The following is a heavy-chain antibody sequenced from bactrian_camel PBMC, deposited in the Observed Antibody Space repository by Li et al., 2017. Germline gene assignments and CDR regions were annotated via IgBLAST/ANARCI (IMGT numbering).Heavy chain of an antibody. Sequence: DVQLVESGGGSVQAGGSLRLSCAASGFTFSSFAMNWVRQVPGKEREGVSCISSSGRTTDYADSVKGRLTISRDSAENTLYLQMNSLKSEDRALYYCATDQRTYGGSWYESDDQYEYNYWGQGTQVTVS. J-gene: IGHJ4*01. CDR3: ATDQRTYGGSWYESDDQYEYNY. V-gene: IGHV3S31*01. CDR1: GFTFSSFA. D-gene: IGHD6*01. CDR2: ISSSGRTT.